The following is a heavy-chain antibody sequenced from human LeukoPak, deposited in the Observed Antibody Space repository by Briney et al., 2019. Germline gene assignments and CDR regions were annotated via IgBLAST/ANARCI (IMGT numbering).Heavy chain of an antibody. CDR2: ISSSSSNI. CDR3: ARVYGPGY. D-gene: IGHD2-8*01. V-gene: IGHV3-21*01. CDR1: GFTFSSYS. Sequence: GGSLRLSCAASGFTFSSYSMNWVRQAPGKGLEWVSSISSSSSNIYYADSVKGRFTISRDNAKNSLCLQMNSLRAEDTAVYYCARVYGPGYWGQGTLVTVSS. J-gene: IGHJ4*02.